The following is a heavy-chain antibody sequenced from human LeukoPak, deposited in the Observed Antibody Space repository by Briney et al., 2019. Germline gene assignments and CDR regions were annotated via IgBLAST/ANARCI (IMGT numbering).Heavy chain of an antibody. CDR3: ARDLGRIAVAGTSAY. J-gene: IGHJ4*02. CDR2: INPNSGGT. V-gene: IGHV1-2*04. Sequence: GASVKVSCKASGYTFTGYYMHWVRQAPGQGLEWMGWINPNSGGTNYAQKFQGWVTMTRDTSISTAYMELSRLRSDDTAVYYCARDLGRIAVAGTSAYWGQGTLVTVSS. D-gene: IGHD6-19*01. CDR1: GYTFTGYY.